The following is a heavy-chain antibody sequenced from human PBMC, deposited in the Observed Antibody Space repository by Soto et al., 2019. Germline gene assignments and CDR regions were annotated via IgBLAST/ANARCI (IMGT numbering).Heavy chain of an antibody. D-gene: IGHD3-10*01. CDR3: AKSGYYYGSGSSYFDY. J-gene: IGHJ4*02. Sequence: GGSLRLSSAASGVNFSNYAMHWVRQAPGKGLEYVSTISSSGGSTYYANSVKGRFTISRDNSKNTLYLQMNSLRAEDTAVYYCAKSGYYYGSGSSYFDYWGQGTLVTVSS. CDR1: GVNFSNYA. V-gene: IGHV3-64*01. CDR2: ISSSGGST.